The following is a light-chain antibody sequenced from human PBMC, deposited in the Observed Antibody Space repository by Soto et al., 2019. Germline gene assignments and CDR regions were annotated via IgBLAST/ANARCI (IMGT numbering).Light chain of an antibody. Sequence: EIVLTQSPGTLSLSPGESATLSCRASQSVSNYLAWYQQKPGQAPRLLIYDASKRATGIPERFSGSGSGTDFTLTISSLEPEDSAVYYCQHRGNWPVGQGTRREIK. J-gene: IGKJ5*01. CDR1: QSVSNY. V-gene: IGKV3-11*01. CDR3: QHRGNWP. CDR2: DAS.